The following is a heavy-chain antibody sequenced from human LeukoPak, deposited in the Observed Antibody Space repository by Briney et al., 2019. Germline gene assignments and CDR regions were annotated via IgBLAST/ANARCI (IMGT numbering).Heavy chain of an antibody. V-gene: IGHV4-34*01. J-gene: IGHJ5*02. Sequence: KTSETLSLTCAVYGESFSEYYWSWIRQPPGKGLEWIGQINHSGGTNYHPSLKTRFTISLDTSKNQVSLKLRSVTAADTAVYYCAFEGTVSGYAFDPWGQGALVAVSS. CDR1: GESFSEYY. CDR3: AFEGTVSGYAFDP. CDR2: INHSGGT. D-gene: IGHD5-12*01.